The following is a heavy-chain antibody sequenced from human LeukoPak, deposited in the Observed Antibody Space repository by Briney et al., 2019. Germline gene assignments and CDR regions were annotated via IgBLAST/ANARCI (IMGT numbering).Heavy chain of an antibody. CDR2: ISGSGGST. CDR1: GFTFSRYA. Sequence: GGSLRLSCAASGFTFSRYAMSWVRQAPGKGLEWVSDISGSGGSTYYADSVKGRFTISRDNSENTLYLQMNSLRAEDTAVYYCATHPGIAAANWFDPWGQGTLVTVSS. V-gene: IGHV3-23*01. D-gene: IGHD6-13*01. CDR3: ATHPGIAAANWFDP. J-gene: IGHJ5*02.